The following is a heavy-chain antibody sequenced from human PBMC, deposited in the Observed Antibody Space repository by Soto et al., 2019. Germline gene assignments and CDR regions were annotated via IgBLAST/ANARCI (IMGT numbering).Heavy chain of an antibody. CDR2: ISSSSTYI. V-gene: IGHV3-21*01. D-gene: IGHD1-1*01. Sequence: GGSLRLSCAASGFTFTSYSMNWVRQAPGKGLEWVSSISSSSTYIYYADSVKGRLTISRDNARNSLYLQMNSLRAEDTAVYYCARSGDNYNRLDYWGQGTPVTVSS. J-gene: IGHJ4*02. CDR3: ARSGDNYNRLDY. CDR1: GFTFTSYS.